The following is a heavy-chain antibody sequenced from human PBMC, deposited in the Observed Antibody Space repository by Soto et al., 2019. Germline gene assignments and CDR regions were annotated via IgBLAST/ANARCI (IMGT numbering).Heavy chain of an antibody. CDR1: GGSISSSSYY. CDR3: ARHTPAISISDH. J-gene: IGHJ4*02. V-gene: IGHV4-39*01. CDR2: IYHSGGT. D-gene: IGHD2-15*01. Sequence: PSETLSLTCTVSGGSISSSSYYWGWIRQPPGKGLEWIGSIYHSGGTYYNPSLKSRVTISVDTSKNQFSLKLSSVTAADTAVYYCARHTPAISISDHWGQGTLVTV.